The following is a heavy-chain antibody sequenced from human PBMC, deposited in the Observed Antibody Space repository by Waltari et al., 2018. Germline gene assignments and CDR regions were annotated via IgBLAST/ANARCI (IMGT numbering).Heavy chain of an antibody. D-gene: IGHD1-1*01. CDR2: LAYTGDNT. CDR3: AKGLGTWYFDL. Sequence: EVQLLESGGGLVQPGGSLRLSCVASGFTFRPYAMSWVRQAPGKGLEWVSTLAYTGDNTHYADSAKGRFTISRDISKRTLYLHMNSLRAEDTAVCYCAKGLGTWYFDLWGRGTLVTVSS. V-gene: IGHV3-23*01. J-gene: IGHJ2*01. CDR1: GFTFRPYA.